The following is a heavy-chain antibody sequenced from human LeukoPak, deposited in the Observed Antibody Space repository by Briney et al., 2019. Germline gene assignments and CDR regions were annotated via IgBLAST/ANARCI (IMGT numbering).Heavy chain of an antibody. J-gene: IGHJ3*02. CDR1: GFTFSSYA. V-gene: IGHV3-23*01. D-gene: IGHD3-22*01. CDR2: ITGSGART. Sequence: PGGSLRLSCAASGFTFSSYAMTWVRRAPGKGLEWVSAITGSGARTFYADPVKGRFTVSRDNAKNTLYLQMNSLSAEDAAVYYCARHYYDSGGYYCAFDIWGRGAMVTVSS. CDR3: ARHYYDSGGYYCAFDI.